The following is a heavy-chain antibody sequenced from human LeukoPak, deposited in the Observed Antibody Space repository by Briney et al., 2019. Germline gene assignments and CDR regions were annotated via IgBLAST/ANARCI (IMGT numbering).Heavy chain of an antibody. J-gene: IGHJ5*02. V-gene: IGHV3-48*03. Sequence: PGGSPRLSCAASGFTFSSYEMNWVRQAPGKGLEWVSYISSSGSTIYYADSVKGRFTISRDNAKNSLYLQMNSLRAEDTAVYYCARGLRATYCSGGSCYSAVHWFDPWGQGTLVTVSS. D-gene: IGHD2-15*01. CDR3: ARGLRATYCSGGSCYSAVHWFDP. CDR2: ISSSGSTI. CDR1: GFTFSSYE.